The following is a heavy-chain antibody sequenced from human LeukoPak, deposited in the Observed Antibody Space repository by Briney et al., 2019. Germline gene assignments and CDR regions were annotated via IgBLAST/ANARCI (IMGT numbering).Heavy chain of an antibody. CDR1: GFTFSSYG. CDR2: ISGSGGST. CDR3: AKASVVPAAMGDAFDI. V-gene: IGHV3-23*01. Sequence: GGSLRLSCAASGFTFSSYGMHWVRQAPGKGLEWVSAISGSGGSTYYADSVKGRFTISRDNSKNTLYLQMNSLRAEDTAVYYCAKASVVPAAMGDAFDIWGQGTMVTVSS. J-gene: IGHJ3*02. D-gene: IGHD2-2*01.